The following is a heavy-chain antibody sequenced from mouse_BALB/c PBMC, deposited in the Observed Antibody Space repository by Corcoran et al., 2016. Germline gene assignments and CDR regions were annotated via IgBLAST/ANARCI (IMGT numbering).Heavy chain of an antibody. CDR3: ARAYSMGSMDY. J-gene: IGHJ4*01. D-gene: IGHD2-10*01. CDR2: INPYNYGT. CDR1: GYTFTSYV. Sequence: EVQLPQYGPELVKPVASVKMSCKAAGYTFTSYVMQWVKQKPRQGLEWIGYINPYNYGTKYNEKFKGKATLTSDKSSNTAYSERSSLTSEDSAVYFCARAYSMGSMDYWGQGSSVTVSS. V-gene: IGHV1S136*01.